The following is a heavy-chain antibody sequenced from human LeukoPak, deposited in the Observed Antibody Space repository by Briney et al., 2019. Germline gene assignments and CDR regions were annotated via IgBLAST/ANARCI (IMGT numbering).Heavy chain of an antibody. CDR1: GYTFTSYG. Sequence: ASVKVSCKASGYTFTSYGISWVRRAPGQGLEWMGWISAYNGNTNYAQKLQGRVTMTTDTSTSTAYMELRSLRSDDTAVYYCAREVVVPAAMEGWFDPWGQGTLVTVSS. D-gene: IGHD2-2*01. V-gene: IGHV1-18*01. J-gene: IGHJ5*02. CDR3: AREVVVPAAMEGWFDP. CDR2: ISAYNGNT.